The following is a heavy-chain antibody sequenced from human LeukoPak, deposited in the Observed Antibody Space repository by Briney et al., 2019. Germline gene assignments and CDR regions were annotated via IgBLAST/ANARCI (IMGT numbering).Heavy chain of an antibody. V-gene: IGHV3-20*04. CDR3: ARDTYYYDSSGYPVDY. J-gene: IGHJ4*02. CDR1: GFTFSDYG. D-gene: IGHD3-22*01. CDR2: INRNGGST. Sequence: GGSLRLSCAASGFTFSDYGMTWVRQAPGKGLEWDSGINRNGGSTGYADSVKGRFTISRDNAKNSLYLQMNSLRAEDTAVYYCARDTYYYDSSGYPVDYWGQRTLVTVSS.